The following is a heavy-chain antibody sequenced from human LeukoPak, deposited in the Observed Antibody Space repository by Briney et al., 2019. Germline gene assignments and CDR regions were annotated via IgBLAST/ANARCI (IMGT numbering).Heavy chain of an antibody. CDR1: GGTFSSYA. Sequence: SVKVSCKASGGTFSSYAISWVRQAPGQGLEWMGGIIPIFGTANYAQKFQGRVTITADESTSTAYMELSSLRSEDTAVYYCARDQWYSSGPDYYYGMDVWGQGTTVTVSS. D-gene: IGHD6-19*01. V-gene: IGHV1-69*13. CDR2: IIPIFGTA. J-gene: IGHJ6*02. CDR3: ARDQWYSSGPDYYYGMDV.